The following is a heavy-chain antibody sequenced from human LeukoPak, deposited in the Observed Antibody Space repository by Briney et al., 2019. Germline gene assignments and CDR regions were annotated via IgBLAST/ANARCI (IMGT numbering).Heavy chain of an antibody. V-gene: IGHV4-61*08. CDR3: AGFTSYYGSGSLDY. CDR2: IYYSGST. CDR1: GGSVTSGGYY. D-gene: IGHD3-10*01. Sequence: PSETLSLTCTVSGGSVTSGGYYWTWIRQPPGKGLEWIGYIYYSGSTNYNPSLKSRVTISVDTSKNQFSLRLSSVTAADTAVYYCAGFTSYYGSGSLDYWGQGTLVTVSS. J-gene: IGHJ4*02.